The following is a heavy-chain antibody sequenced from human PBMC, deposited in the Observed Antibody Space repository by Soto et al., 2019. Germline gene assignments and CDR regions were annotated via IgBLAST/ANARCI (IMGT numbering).Heavy chain of an antibody. CDR2: INSDGSST. CDR1: VFTFSSYW. J-gene: IGHJ6*02. CDR3: ARSYSSGWYYYYGMDD. D-gene: IGHD6-19*01. V-gene: IGHV3-74*01. Sequence: GGSPRLSCTASVFTFSSYWMHWVRQAPGKGLVWVSRINSDGSSTSYADSVKGRFTISRDNAKNTLYLQMNSLRAEDTAVYYCARSYSSGWYYYYGMDDWGQGTTVTVPS.